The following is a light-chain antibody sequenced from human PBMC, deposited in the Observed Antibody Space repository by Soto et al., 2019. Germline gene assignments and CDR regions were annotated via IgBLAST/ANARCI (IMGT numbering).Light chain of an antibody. CDR1: QAIDSW. Sequence: HISLSLVHLSRSPKSRDTIPCRASQAIDSWLAWYQQKPGEAPKLLIFTASLLKSGVPPRFSGSGSGTDFTLTISSLQPEDFATYYCQQSYITPRTFGQVTKVDIK. V-gene: IGKV1-39*01. CDR3: QQSYITPRT. CDR2: TAS. J-gene: IGKJ1*01.